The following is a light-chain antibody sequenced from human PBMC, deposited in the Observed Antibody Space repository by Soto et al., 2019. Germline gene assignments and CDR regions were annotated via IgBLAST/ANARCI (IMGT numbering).Light chain of an antibody. J-gene: IGKJ5*01. Sequence: EIVLTQSPGTLSLSPGERATLSCRASQTVRNNYLAWYQQKPGQAPRLLIYDASSRATGIADKFSGSGSGTDFTLTISRLEPADFALYYCQHYGAAPITFGQGTRLEIK. CDR3: QHYGAAPIT. V-gene: IGKV3-20*01. CDR2: DAS. CDR1: QTVRNNY.